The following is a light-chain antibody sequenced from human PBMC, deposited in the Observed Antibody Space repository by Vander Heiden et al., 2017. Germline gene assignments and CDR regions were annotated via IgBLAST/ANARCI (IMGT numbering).Light chain of an antibody. J-gene: IGKJ2*01. CDR3: MQGLQTPYT. Sequence: IVIAPSSLSLPVTPGEPASNSGRSSQRLLQRNGDIWVEWYLKKPGQPTQVMIYLASNGACGAAERFSGSGAGKDFTLKISRVEAEDVGVYYCMQGLQTPYTFGQGTKLEIK. CDR2: LAS. CDR1: QRLLQRNGDIW. V-gene: IGKV2-28*01.